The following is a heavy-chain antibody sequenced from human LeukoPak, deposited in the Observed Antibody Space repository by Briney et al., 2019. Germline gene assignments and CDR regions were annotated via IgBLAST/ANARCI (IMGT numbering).Heavy chain of an antibody. CDR1: GFTFSSYW. V-gene: IGHV3-7*01. D-gene: IGHD5-18*01. CDR3: ARVRSGYSHENYFDH. Sequence: GGYLRLSCAASGFTFSSYWMSWVRQAPGKGLEWVANIKQDGSEKYYVDSVKGRFTISRDNAKDSLYLQMNSLRAEDTAVYYCARVRSGYSHENYFDHWGQGTLVTVSS. CDR2: IKQDGSEK. J-gene: IGHJ4*02.